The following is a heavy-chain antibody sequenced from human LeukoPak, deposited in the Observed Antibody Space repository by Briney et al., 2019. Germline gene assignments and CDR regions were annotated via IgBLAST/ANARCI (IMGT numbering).Heavy chain of an antibody. J-gene: IGHJ3*02. CDR3: ARPAPTGVDAFDI. CDR1: GYPFTGYY. D-gene: IGHD3-10*01. V-gene: IGHV1-46*01. CDR2: INPGGGST. Sequence: ASVKVSCKATGYPFTGYYMHWVRQAPGQGLEWMGIINPGGGSTSYAQRLKGRVTMTSDTSTSTVYMELSSLRSEDTAVYYCARPAPTGVDAFDIWGQGTLVTVSS.